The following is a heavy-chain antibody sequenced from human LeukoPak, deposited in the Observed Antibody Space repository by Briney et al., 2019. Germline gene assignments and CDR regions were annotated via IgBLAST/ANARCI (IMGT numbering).Heavy chain of an antibody. CDR2: IYYSGST. D-gene: IGHD5-18*01. Sequence: SETLSLTCAVSGGSISSGGYSWSWIRQPPGKGLEWIGYIYYSGSTNYNPSLKSRVTISVDTSKNQFSLKLSSVTAADTAVYYCAGGYSYGSTYYYMDVWGKGTTVTISS. CDR1: GGSISSGGYS. CDR3: AGGYSYGSTYYYMDV. V-gene: IGHV4-61*08. J-gene: IGHJ6*03.